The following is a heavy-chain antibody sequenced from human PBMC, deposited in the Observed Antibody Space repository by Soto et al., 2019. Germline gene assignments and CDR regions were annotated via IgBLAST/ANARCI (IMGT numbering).Heavy chain of an antibody. J-gene: IGHJ5*01. Sequence: EVQLVESGGGLVKPGGSLRLSCAASGFTFSRYGMNWLRQAPGKGLEWVASISSRTSYVYYADSVKGRFSTSRDNPKNILYLEMYGLRTEDTAVYYCARDPSEGRVGNWFESWGQGTMVTVSS. V-gene: IGHV3-21*02. D-gene: IGHD2-2*01. CDR2: ISSRTSYV. CDR3: ARDPSEGRVGNWFES. CDR1: GFTFSRYG.